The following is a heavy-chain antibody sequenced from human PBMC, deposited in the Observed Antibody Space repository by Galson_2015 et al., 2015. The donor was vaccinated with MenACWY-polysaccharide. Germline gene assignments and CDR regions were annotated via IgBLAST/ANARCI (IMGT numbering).Heavy chain of an antibody. D-gene: IGHD1-26*01. CDR1: GYSIGSGYY. CDR2: IYHSGST. CDR3: ARVEKYSGSYYILH. V-gene: IGHV4-38-2*01. J-gene: IGHJ4*02. Sequence: ETLSLTCAVSGYSIGSGYYWGWIRPPPGKGLEWIGSIYHSGSTYYNPSLKSRVTISVDTSKSQFCLKLSSVTAADTAIYYCARVEKYSGSYYILHWGQGTLVTVSS.